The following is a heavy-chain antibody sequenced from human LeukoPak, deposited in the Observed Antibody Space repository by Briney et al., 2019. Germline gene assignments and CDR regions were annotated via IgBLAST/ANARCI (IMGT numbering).Heavy chain of an antibody. CDR2: INPNSGGT. Sequence: ASVKVSCKASGYTFTGYYMHWVRQAPGQGLEWMGRINPNSGGTNYAQKFQGWVTMTRDTSISTAYMELSRLRSDDTAVYYCARGPRDGYNSIFDYWGQGTLVTVSS. V-gene: IGHV1-2*04. J-gene: IGHJ4*02. CDR1: GYTFTGYY. CDR3: ARGPRDGYNSIFDY. D-gene: IGHD5-24*01.